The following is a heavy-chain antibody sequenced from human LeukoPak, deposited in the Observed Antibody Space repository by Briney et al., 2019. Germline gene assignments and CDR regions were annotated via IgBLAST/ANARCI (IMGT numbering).Heavy chain of an antibody. CDR3: ARDHTSDFWSSYYYYGMDV. J-gene: IGHJ6*02. V-gene: IGHV3-30-3*01. D-gene: IGHD3-3*01. Sequence: GGSLRPACPAAGFTFSSYAMRWVRQAPGNGLGWLAVISFDGSNNYYADSGKGRLTISRDNSKNTLYLQMNSLRAEDTAVYYCARDHTSDFWSSYYYYGMDVWGQGTTVTVSS. CDR1: GFTFSSYA. CDR2: ISFDGSNN.